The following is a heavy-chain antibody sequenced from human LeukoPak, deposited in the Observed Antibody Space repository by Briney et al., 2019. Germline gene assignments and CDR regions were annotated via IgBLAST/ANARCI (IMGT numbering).Heavy chain of an antibody. D-gene: IGHD3-3*01. CDR2: IYYSGST. CDR3: ARVSSSYDFWSGYYSYYYYGMDV. CDR1: GGSISSGGYY. J-gene: IGHJ6*02. Sequence: PSETLSLTCTVSGGSISSGGYYWSWIRQHPGRGLEWIGYIYYSGSTYYNPSLKSRVTISVDTSKNQFSLKLSSVTAADTAVYYCARVSSSYDFWSGYYSYYYYGMDVWGQGTTVTVSS. V-gene: IGHV4-31*03.